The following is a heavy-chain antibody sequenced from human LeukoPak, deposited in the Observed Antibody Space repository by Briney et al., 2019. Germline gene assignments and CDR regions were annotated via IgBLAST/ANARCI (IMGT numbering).Heavy chain of an antibody. D-gene: IGHD2-15*01. CDR2: IWHDGSFK. CDR3: ARDKKIAVVLDH. CDR1: GFSLSDFG. Sequence: PGRSLRLSCAASGFSLSDFGIHWVRQAPGKGLEWVAVIWHDGSFKHFADSVKGRFTISRDNSKNMVYLQMNSLRVEDTAVCYCARDKKIAVVLDHWGKGTLVTVSS. V-gene: IGHV3-33*01. J-gene: IGHJ4*02.